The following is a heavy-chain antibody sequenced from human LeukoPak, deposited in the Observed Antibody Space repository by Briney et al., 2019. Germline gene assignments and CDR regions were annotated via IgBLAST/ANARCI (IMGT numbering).Heavy chain of an antibody. V-gene: IGHV3-21*01. J-gene: IGHJ6*02. CDR2: ISSSSSYI. CDR3: ARDTCSGGSCYYYYGMDV. D-gene: IGHD2-15*01. Sequence: GGSLRLSCAASGFTFSSYSMNWVRQAPGKGLEWVSSISSSSSYIYYADSVKGRFTISRDNAKNSLYLQMNSPRAEDTAVYYCARDTCSGGSCYYYYGMDVWGQGTTVTVSS. CDR1: GFTFSSYS.